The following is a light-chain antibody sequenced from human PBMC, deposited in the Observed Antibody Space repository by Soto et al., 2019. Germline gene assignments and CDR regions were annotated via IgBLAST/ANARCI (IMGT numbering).Light chain of an antibody. CDR3: QSYDSSLSGPV. Sequence: QSVLTQPPSVSGAPGQRVTISCTGSSSNIGAGHHVHWYQQFPGTTPKLLIYGNTNRPSGVPDRFAGSKSGTSASLAITGLQDEDEAYYYCQSYDSSLSGPVFGGGTKVTVL. V-gene: IGLV1-40*01. J-gene: IGLJ2*01. CDR2: GNT. CDR1: SSNIGAGHH.